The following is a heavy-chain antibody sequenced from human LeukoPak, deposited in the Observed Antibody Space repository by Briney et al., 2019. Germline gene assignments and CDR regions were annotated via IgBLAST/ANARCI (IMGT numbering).Heavy chain of an antibody. V-gene: IGHV4-38-2*02. Sequence: SETLSLTCTVSGFSISSGYYWGWIRQPPGKGLEWIGSIYYSGSTYYNPSLKSRVTISVDTSKNQFSLKLSSVTAADTAVYYCARQRYDYDILTGYYTGNFDYWGQGTLVTVSS. CDR1: GFSISSGYY. D-gene: IGHD3-9*01. CDR3: ARQRYDYDILTGYYTGNFDY. CDR2: IYYSGST. J-gene: IGHJ4*02.